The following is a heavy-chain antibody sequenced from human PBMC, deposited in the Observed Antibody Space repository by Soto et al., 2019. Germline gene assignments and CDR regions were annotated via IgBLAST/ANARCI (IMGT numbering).Heavy chain of an antibody. J-gene: IGHJ4*02. CDR2: IKRNTDGGTT. CDR1: GFTFSNAW. V-gene: IGHV3-15*01. CDR3: TTVDAVVLN. D-gene: IGHD6-19*01. Sequence: PGGSLRLSCAASGFTFSNAWMSWVRQAPGGGLEWVGRIKRNTDGGTTDYAAPVRGRFAISRDDSKSTLYLQMNSLKSEDTAVYYCTTVDAVVLNWGQGILVTVS.